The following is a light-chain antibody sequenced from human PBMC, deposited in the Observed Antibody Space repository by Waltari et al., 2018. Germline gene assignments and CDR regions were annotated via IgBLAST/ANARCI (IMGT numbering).Light chain of an antibody. CDR2: VAS. CDR3: QQRYRIPTT. Sequence: DIRMTQSPSSLFASVGDRVAITCRASETVSTYVSGYQQKPWKAPNLLVYVASNLQSGVPSRFSGSGSGTDFTLTISSLQVEDFATYYCQQRYRIPTTFGQGTKVEI. CDR1: ETVSTY. J-gene: IGKJ2*01. V-gene: IGKV1-39*01.